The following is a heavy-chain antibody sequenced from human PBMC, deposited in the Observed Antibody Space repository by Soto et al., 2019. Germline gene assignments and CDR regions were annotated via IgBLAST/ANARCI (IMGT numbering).Heavy chain of an antibody. Sequence: ASVKVSCKVSGYTLSELSMHWVRQAPGKGLEWMGGFAPEDGKTVYAQKFQGRVTMTEDASTDTAYMELSSLKSDDTAVYYCAPGVAEYYFHSWGQGTLVTVSS. CDR3: APGVAEYYFHS. D-gene: IGHD3-9*01. J-gene: IGHJ4*02. CDR2: FAPEDGKT. V-gene: IGHV1-24*01. CDR1: GYTLSELS.